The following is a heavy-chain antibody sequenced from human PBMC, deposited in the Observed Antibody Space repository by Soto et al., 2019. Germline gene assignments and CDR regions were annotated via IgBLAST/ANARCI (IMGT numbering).Heavy chain of an antibody. CDR2: INAGNGNT. Sequence: ASVKVSCKASGYTFASYAMHWVRQAPGQRLEWMGWINAGNGNTKYSQKFQGRVTITRDTSASTAYMELSSLRSEDTAVYYCARLSHGSSSSPHAFDIWGQGTMVTGSS. V-gene: IGHV1-3*01. CDR3: ARLSHGSSSSPHAFDI. J-gene: IGHJ3*02. D-gene: IGHD6-6*01. CDR1: GYTFASYA.